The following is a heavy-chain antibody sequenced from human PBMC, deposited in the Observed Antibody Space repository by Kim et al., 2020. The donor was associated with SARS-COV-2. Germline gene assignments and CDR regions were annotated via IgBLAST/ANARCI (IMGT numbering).Heavy chain of an antibody. Sequence: GGSLRLSCAASGFTFSSYDMHWVRQVTGKGLEWVSAIGTAGDTYYPGSVKGRFTISRENAKNSLYLQMNSLRAGDTAVDYCARGSSSWNYYYYYYVDVWGKGTTVTVS. D-gene: IGHD6-13*01. J-gene: IGHJ6*03. CDR2: IGTAGDT. CDR1: GFTFSSYD. CDR3: ARGSSSWNYYYYYYVDV. V-gene: IGHV3-13*01.